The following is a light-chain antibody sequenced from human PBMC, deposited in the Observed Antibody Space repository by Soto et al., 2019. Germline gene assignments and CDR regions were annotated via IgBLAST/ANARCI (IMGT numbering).Light chain of an antibody. CDR3: QQRSNWPPVT. V-gene: IGKV3-11*01. Sequence: EIVLTQSPATLSLSPGERATLSCRASQSINRHLAWYRQKPGQAPRLLIYDATNRATGIPARFSGSGSGTDFTLTISNQEAEDFGVYYCQQRSNWPPVTFGGGTKVEIK. CDR2: DAT. CDR1: QSINRH. J-gene: IGKJ4*01.